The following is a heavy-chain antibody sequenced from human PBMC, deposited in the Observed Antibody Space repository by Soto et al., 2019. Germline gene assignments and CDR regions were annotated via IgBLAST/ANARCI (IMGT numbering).Heavy chain of an antibody. J-gene: IGHJ4*02. D-gene: IGHD6-19*01. CDR2: IYFTGST. Sequence: SETLSLTCTVSGHSLSSGGYYWSWIRQHPGKGLEWVGYIYFTGSTLYNPSLKSRLAMSLDTSKNQFSLKLGSVTAADTAIYYCARDWGSSGWPNWGPGTLVTVSS. CDR1: GHSLSSGGYY. V-gene: IGHV4-31*03. CDR3: ARDWGSSGWPN.